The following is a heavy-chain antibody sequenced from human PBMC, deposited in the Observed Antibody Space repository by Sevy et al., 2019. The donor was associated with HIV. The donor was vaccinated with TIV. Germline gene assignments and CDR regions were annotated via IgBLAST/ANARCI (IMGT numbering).Heavy chain of an antibody. D-gene: IGHD3-3*01. CDR2: ISGSGGST. V-gene: IGHV3-23*01. Sequence: GGSLRLSCAASGFTFSSYAMSWVRQAPGKGLEWVSAISGSGGSTYYADSVKGRFTISKDNSKNTLYLQMNSLRAGDTAVYYCAKGAYYDFWSGYYFPIDAFDIWGQGTMVTVSS. CDR3: AKGAYYDFWSGYYFPIDAFDI. CDR1: GFTFSSYA. J-gene: IGHJ3*02.